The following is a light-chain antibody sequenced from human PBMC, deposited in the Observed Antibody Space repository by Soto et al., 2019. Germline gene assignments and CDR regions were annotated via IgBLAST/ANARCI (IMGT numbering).Light chain of an antibody. Sequence: QSVLTQPPSVSGSPGQSVTISCTGTSSDVGSYNRVSWYQQPPGTAPKLMIYEVSNRPSGVPDRFSGSKSGNTASLTISGLHAEDEAVYYCSSYTSSSTLVFGGGTKLTVL. CDR3: SSYTSSSTLV. CDR1: SSDVGSYNR. V-gene: IGLV2-18*02. CDR2: EVS. J-gene: IGLJ2*01.